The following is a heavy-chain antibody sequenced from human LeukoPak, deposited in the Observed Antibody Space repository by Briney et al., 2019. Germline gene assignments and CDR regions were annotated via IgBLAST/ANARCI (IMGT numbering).Heavy chain of an antibody. CDR1: GGSFSGYY. J-gene: IGHJ6*02. D-gene: IGHD3-3*01. CDR3: ARGPIKYYDFWSGYYNGMDV. Sequence: SETLSLTCAVYGGSFSGYYWSWIRQPPGKGPERIGEINHSGSTNYNPSLKSRVTISVDTSKNQFSLKLSSVTAADTAVYYCARGPIKYYDFWSGYYNGMDVWGQGTTVTVSS. V-gene: IGHV4-34*01. CDR2: INHSGST.